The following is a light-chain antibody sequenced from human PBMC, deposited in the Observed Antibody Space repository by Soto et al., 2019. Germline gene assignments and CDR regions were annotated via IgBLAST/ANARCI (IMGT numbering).Light chain of an antibody. J-gene: IGKJ1*01. CDR3: QQCIDRPPWT. V-gene: IGKV3-11*01. Sequence: EIVLTQSPATLSLSPGARATLSCRASQSIGLAIAWYQHKPGQAPRLLIFDASQRVTGIPARFRGSGSGTDFTLSISSLEPEDVAVYYCQQCIDRPPWTFGQGTKVESK. CDR2: DAS. CDR1: QSIGLA.